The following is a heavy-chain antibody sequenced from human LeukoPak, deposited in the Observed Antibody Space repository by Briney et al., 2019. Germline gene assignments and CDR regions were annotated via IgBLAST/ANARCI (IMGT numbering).Heavy chain of an antibody. CDR2: MNHSGST. Sequence: SETLSLTCALYGGSFSGYYWSWIRQPPGKGQEWIGEMNHSGSTNYHPSLKSRVTISVDTSKNQFSMKLSWVTAADTVVYYCARGRRVLRYFDWLLNDYWGQGTLVTVSS. CDR1: GGSFSGYY. J-gene: IGHJ4*02. CDR3: ARGRRVLRYFDWLLNDY. D-gene: IGHD3-9*01. V-gene: IGHV4-34*01.